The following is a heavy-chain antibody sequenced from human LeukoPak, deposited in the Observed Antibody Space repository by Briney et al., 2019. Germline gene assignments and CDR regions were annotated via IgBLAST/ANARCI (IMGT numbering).Heavy chain of an antibody. CDR2: ISGSGGST. D-gene: IGHD6-13*01. CDR3: AIIPSNSSDWYFFDY. J-gene: IGHJ4*02. CDR1: RFTFSSCA. Sequence: PGGSLRPSCAASRFTFSSCALSWVRQAPGKGLEWVSGISGSGGSTYYADSVKGRFTISRDNSKNTLYLQMNSLRAEDTAVYYCAIIPSNSSDWYFFDYWGQGTLVTVSS. V-gene: IGHV3-23*01.